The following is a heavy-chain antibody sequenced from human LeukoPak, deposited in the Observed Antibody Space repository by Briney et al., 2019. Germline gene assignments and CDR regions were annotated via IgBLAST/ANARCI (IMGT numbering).Heavy chain of an antibody. CDR2: ISSSGSTI. Sequence: PGGSLRLSCAASGFTFSDYYMSWIRQAPGKGLEWVSYISSSGSTIYYADSVKGRFTISRDNAKNSLYLQMNSLRAEDTAVYYCAKEGGEAVGGTRFDYFDYWGQGTLVTVSS. D-gene: IGHD6-19*01. CDR1: GFTFSDYY. J-gene: IGHJ4*02. V-gene: IGHV3-11*04. CDR3: AKEGGEAVGGTRFDYFDY.